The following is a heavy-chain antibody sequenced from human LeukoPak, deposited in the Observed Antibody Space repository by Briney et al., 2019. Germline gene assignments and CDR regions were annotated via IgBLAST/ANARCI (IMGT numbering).Heavy chain of an antibody. CDR1: GFTFSSYS. D-gene: IGHD3-10*01. J-gene: IGHJ6*03. Sequence: PGGSLRLSCAASGFTFSSYSMNWVCQAPGKGLEWVSYISSSSSTIYYADSVKGRFTISRDNAKNSLYLQMNSLRAEDTAVYYCARGSGPGSYYYYMDVWGKGTTVTVSS. CDR3: ARGSGPGSYYYYMDV. CDR2: ISSSSSTI. V-gene: IGHV3-48*01.